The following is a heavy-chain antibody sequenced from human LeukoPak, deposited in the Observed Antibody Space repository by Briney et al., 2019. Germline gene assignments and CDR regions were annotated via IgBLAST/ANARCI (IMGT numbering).Heavy chain of an antibody. D-gene: IGHD1-1*01. Sequence: GRSLRLSCAAPGFTFSSYGMHWVRQAPGKGLEWVAVICCDGSNKYYADSVKGRFTIYRDKSKNTLYLQMKSLRAEDTDVYLCAKDLRNRNWFDYWGQGTLVTVSS. CDR3: AKDLRNRNWFDY. CDR1: GFTFSSYG. J-gene: IGHJ4*02. V-gene: IGHV3-33*03. CDR2: ICCDGSNK.